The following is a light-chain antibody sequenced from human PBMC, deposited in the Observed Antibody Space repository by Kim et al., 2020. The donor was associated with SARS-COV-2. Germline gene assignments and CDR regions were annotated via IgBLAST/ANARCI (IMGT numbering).Light chain of an antibody. CDR2: EVT. Sequence: SITISCTVTSSDVDDYNYVSWYQQHPGKAPKLMIYEVTKRPSGVSYRFSGSKSGNTASLTISGLQAEDEADYYCSSYTSSSGLMVFGGGTQLTVL. CDR1: SSDVDDYNY. V-gene: IGLV2-14*01. CDR3: SSYTSSSGLMV. J-gene: IGLJ3*02.